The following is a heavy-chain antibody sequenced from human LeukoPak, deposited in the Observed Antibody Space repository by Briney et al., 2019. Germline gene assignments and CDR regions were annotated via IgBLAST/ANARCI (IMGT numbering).Heavy chain of an antibody. CDR3: AKVRGSSWGHFDY. D-gene: IGHD6-13*01. Sequence: GGSLRLSCAASGFTLSSHAMSWVRQPPGAGLRWASLITASGDSTYYADSVKGRITISRGNSKNMLFLQMNSLRAEDTAVYYCAKVRGSSWGHFDYWGQGTLVTVSS. J-gene: IGHJ4*02. V-gene: IGHV3-23*01. CDR2: ITASGDST. CDR1: GFTLSSHA.